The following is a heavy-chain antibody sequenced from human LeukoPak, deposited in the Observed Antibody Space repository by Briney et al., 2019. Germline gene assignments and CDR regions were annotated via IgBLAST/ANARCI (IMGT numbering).Heavy chain of an antibody. CDR3: ARDCVVVVPAAILYNYYYYMDV. CDR2: INWNGGST. V-gene: IGHV3-20*04. J-gene: IGHJ6*03. Sequence: PGGSLRLSCAASGFTFDDYGTSWVRQAPGKGLEWVSGINWNGGSTGYADSVKGRFTISRDNAKNSLYLQMISLRAEDTALYYCARDCVVVVPAAILYNYYYYMDVWGKGTTVTVSS. D-gene: IGHD2-2*02. CDR1: GFTFDDYG.